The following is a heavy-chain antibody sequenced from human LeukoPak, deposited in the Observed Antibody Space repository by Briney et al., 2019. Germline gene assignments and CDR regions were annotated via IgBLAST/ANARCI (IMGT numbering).Heavy chain of an antibody. D-gene: IGHD3-16*01. J-gene: IGHJ4*02. V-gene: IGHV4-4*02. CDR1: GGSISSSTW. CDR2: FHNSGTS. Sequence: SGTLSLTCAVSGGSISSSTWWSWVRQPPGKGREWIGYFHNSGTSTYNPSLKSRVTISAGTSKNQFSLKLNSLTAADTAVYYCTGGSGWLIDYWGQGILVTVSS. CDR3: TGGSGWLIDY.